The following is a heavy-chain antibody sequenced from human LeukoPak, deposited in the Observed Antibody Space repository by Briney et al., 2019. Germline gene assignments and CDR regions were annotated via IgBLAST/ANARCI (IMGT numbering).Heavy chain of an antibody. Sequence: PSVNLSSNAYAGTFSSYAISWVRQAPGQGLEWMGGIIPIFGTANYAQKFQGRVTITADESTSTAYMELSSLRSEDRAVYYCARVGYGSGSYYNFDYWGQGTLVTVSS. D-gene: IGHD3-10*01. CDR2: IIPIFGTA. CDR3: ARVGYGSGSYYNFDY. CDR1: AGTFSSYA. V-gene: IGHV1-69*13. J-gene: IGHJ4*02.